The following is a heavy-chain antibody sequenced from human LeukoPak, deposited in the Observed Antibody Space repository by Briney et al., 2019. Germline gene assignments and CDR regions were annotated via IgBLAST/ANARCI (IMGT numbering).Heavy chain of an antibody. CDR3: AKRYYDSSGYFDAFDI. V-gene: IGHV3-7*05. CDR1: GFTFSNYW. CDR2: IKEDGSDK. D-gene: IGHD3-22*01. Sequence: GGSLRLSCAASGFTFSNYWMSWVRQAPGKGLEWVGNIKEDGSDKYYVDSVKGRFTISRDNAKNSQYLQMNSLRAEDTAVYYCAKRYYDSSGYFDAFDIWGQGTMVTVSS. J-gene: IGHJ3*02.